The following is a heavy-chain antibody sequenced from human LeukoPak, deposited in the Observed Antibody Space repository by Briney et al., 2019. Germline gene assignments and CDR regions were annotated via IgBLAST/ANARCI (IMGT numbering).Heavy chain of an antibody. V-gene: IGHV1-2*02. CDR2: INPNSGGT. J-gene: IGHJ4*02. D-gene: IGHD3-22*01. CDR3: ARVAYYYASSGAVDY. Sequence: ASVTVSFTASGYTFTVYYMHGVRQAPGQGREGMGWINPNSGGTNYAQKFQGMVTMTRDTSISTAYMELSRLRSDDTAVYYCARVAYYYASSGAVDYWGQGTLVTVSS. CDR1: GYTFTVYY.